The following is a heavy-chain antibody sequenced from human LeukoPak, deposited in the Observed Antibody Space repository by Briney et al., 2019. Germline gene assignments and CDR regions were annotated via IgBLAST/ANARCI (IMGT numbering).Heavy chain of an antibody. Sequence: GGSLRLSCAASGFTFSSYSMNWVRQAPGKGLEWVSSISSSSSYIYYADSVKGRFTISRDNSKDTLDLQMNRLRTEDTAVYYCAKDMYGDYGTLDYWGQGTLVTASS. CDR3: AKDMYGDYGTLDY. V-gene: IGHV3-21*01. CDR2: ISSSSSYI. D-gene: IGHD4-17*01. CDR1: GFTFSSYS. J-gene: IGHJ4*02.